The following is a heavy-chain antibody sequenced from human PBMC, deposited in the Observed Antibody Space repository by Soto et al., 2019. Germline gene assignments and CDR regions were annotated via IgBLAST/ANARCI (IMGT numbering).Heavy chain of an antibody. CDR3: AKDFTPDSRWDIDY. CDR2: IYGNGRST. D-gene: IGHD1-26*01. J-gene: IGHJ4*02. V-gene: IGHV3-23*01. Sequence: VQLLASGGGLVQPAGSLRLSCAASGFTFSIYTMSWFRQAPGKGLEWVSSIYGNGRSTFYSASVKGRFTISRDNSGNTVYLQMSSLRAEDTAIYYCAKDFTPDSRWDIDYWGQGSLVTVSS. CDR1: GFTFSIYT.